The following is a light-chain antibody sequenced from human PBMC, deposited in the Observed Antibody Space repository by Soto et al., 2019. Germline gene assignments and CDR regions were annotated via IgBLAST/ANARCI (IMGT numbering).Light chain of an antibody. CDR1: QTISSW. V-gene: IGKV1-5*03. CDR3: QHYNSYSEA. J-gene: IGKJ1*01. Sequence: DGRMTQTPYTLSGSVGDRFTITCRASQTISSWLAWYQQKPGKAPKLLIYKASTLKSGVPSRFSGSGSGTEFTLTISSLQPDDFATYYCQHYNSYSEAFGQGTNVDI. CDR2: KAS.